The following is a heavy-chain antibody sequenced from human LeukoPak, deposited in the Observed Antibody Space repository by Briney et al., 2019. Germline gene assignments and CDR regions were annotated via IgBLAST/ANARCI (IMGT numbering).Heavy chain of an antibody. J-gene: IGHJ4*02. D-gene: IGHD6-13*01. V-gene: IGHV3-21*01. Sequence: PGGSLRLSCAASGFTFSSYSMNWVRQAPGKGLEWVSSISSSSSYIYYADSVKGRFTISRDNAKNSLYLRMNSLRAEDTAVYYCARMAAAAGDYWGQGTLVTVSS. CDR1: GFTFSSYS. CDR3: ARMAAAAGDY. CDR2: ISSSSSYI.